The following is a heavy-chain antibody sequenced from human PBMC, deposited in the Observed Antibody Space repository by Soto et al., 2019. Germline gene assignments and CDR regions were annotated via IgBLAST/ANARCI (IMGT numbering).Heavy chain of an antibody. Sequence: QVQLQQWGAGLLKPSETLSLTCAVYGGSFSGYYWTWIRQPPGTGLEWMGEINHSGSTNYHPSLKSRVTISVGTSKNQFSLKLTSVTAADTAVYYSARGKSTGLFDYWGQRTLVTVSS. CDR3: ARGKSTGLFDY. CDR1: GGSFSGYY. V-gene: IGHV4-34*01. CDR2: INHSGST. J-gene: IGHJ4*02. D-gene: IGHD2-8*02.